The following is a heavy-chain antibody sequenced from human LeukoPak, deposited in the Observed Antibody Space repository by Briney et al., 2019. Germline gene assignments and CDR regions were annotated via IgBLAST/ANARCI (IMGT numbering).Heavy chain of an antibody. CDR3: VKRTTGTNFFDY. D-gene: IGHD1-1*01. J-gene: IGHJ4*02. CDR2: ISYDGSNK. V-gene: IGHV3-30*14. Sequence: PGGSLRLSCAASGFTFSSYAMHWVRQAPGKGLEWVAVISYDGSNKYYADSVKGRFTISRDNSKNTLYLQMSSLRGEDTAVYSCVKRTTGTNFFDYWGQGTLVTVSS. CDR1: GFTFSSYA.